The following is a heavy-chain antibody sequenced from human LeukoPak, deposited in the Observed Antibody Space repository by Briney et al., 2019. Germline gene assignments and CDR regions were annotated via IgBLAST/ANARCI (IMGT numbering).Heavy chain of an antibody. CDR3: ARFSSARSWYYDSPPFAFDI. V-gene: IGHV4-4*09. CDR1: GGSISSYY. D-gene: IGHD3-22*01. Sequence: SETLSLTCTVSGGSISSYYWSWIRQPPGKGLEWIGYIYTSGSTNYNPSLKSRVTISVDTSKNQFSLKLSSVTAADTAVYYCARFSSARSWYYDSPPFAFDIWGQGTMVTVSS. CDR2: IYTSGST. J-gene: IGHJ3*02.